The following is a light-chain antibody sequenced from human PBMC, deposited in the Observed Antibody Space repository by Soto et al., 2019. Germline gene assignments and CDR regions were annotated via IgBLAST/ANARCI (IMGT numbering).Light chain of an antibody. Sequence: EIALTQSPATLSLSPGERATLSCRASQSVSSYLACYQQKPGQAPRLLIYDASNRATGIPARFSGSGSGTDFTLTISSLEPEDFAVYHCQQRSNWPTFGQGTRLEIK. J-gene: IGKJ5*01. CDR2: DAS. CDR1: QSVSSY. CDR3: QQRSNWPT. V-gene: IGKV3-11*01.